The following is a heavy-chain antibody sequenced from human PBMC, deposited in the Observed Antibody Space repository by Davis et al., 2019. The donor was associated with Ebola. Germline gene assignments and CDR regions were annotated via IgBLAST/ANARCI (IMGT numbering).Heavy chain of an antibody. J-gene: IGHJ5*02. D-gene: IGHD5-24*01. Sequence: PGGSRLSCAASGFTFSSYSMNWVRQTPGKGLEWVSSISSSSSYIYYVDAVKGRFTISRDNAKNTLYLQMNSLRAEDTAVYYCARDGYNLDWFDPWGQGTLVTVSS. CDR2: ISSSSSYI. CDR3: ARDGYNLDWFDP. CDR1: GFTFSSYS. V-gene: IGHV3-21*01.